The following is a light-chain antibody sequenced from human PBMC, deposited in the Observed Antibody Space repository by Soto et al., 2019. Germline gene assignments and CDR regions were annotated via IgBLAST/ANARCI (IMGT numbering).Light chain of an antibody. V-gene: IGKV1-39*01. CDR3: QQYDSYSGT. J-gene: IGKJ1*01. CDR2: AAS. Sequence: DIQMTQSPSSLSASIGDRVTITCRASQTISRYLNWYQQKPGRAPNLLSYAASSLHSGVPSRFSVSGSGTEFTLTISGLQADDFATYYCQQYDSYSGTFGQGTKVDI. CDR1: QTISRY.